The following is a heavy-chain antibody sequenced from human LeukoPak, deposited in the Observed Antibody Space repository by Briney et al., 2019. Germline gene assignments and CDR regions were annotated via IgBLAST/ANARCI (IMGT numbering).Heavy chain of an antibody. CDR1: GYNFTNYG. V-gene: IGHV1-18*01. CDR3: ARAPSFGDYGGDY. J-gene: IGHJ4*02. Sequence: ASVKVSCKASGYNFTNYGISRVRQAPGQGLEWMGWISAYSGDANYAQKLQGRLTMTTDTSPNTAYLELRSLTSDDTAVYYCARAPSFGDYGGDYWGQGTLVTVSS. CDR2: ISAYSGDA. D-gene: IGHD4-17*01.